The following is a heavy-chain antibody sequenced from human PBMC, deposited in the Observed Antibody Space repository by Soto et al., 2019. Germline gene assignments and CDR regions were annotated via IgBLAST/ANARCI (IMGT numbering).Heavy chain of an antibody. V-gene: IGHV3-73*01. CDR2: IRSKPNNYAT. CDR1: GFTFSGSA. Sequence: EVQLVESGGGLVQPGGSLKLSCVASGFTFSGSAMHWVRQASGKGLEWVGRIRSKPNNYATTYAASVKGRFTISRDDSKNTAYLQMDSLETEDTAVYYCTRYSKSWTWHFDLWGRGTLATVSS. D-gene: IGHD4-4*01. J-gene: IGHJ2*01. CDR3: TRYSKSWTWHFDL.